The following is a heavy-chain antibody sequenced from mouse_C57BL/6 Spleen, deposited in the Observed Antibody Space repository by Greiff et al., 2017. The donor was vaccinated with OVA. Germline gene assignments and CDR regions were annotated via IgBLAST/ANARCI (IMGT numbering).Heavy chain of an antibody. CDR2: IDPSDSYT. J-gene: IGHJ2*01. V-gene: IGHV1-69*01. CDR3: ARSLLLRYFDY. D-gene: IGHD1-1*01. CDR1: VYTFTSYW. Sequence: QVQLQQPGAELVMPGASVKLSCKASVYTFTSYWMHWVKQRPGQGLEWIGEIDPSDSYTNYNQKFKGKSTLTVDKSSSTAYMQLSSLTTEDSAIYYCARSLLLRYFDYWGQGTTLTVSS.